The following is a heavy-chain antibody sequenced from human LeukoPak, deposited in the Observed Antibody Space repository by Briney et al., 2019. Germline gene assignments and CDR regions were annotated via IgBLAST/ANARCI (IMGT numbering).Heavy chain of an antibody. CDR2: IRGSGSGM. D-gene: IGHD7-27*01. J-gene: IGHJ4*02. Sequence: GGSLRLSCAASGFFFSDYSMNWVRQAPGKGLEWPANIRGSGSGMGSGNYYAGSVRGRFTISRDNAKNSLYLQMNSLRTDDTAFYYCARDDNWGFDYWGQGALVTVSS. CDR1: GFFFSDYS. V-gene: IGHV3-21*05. CDR3: ARDDNWGFDY.